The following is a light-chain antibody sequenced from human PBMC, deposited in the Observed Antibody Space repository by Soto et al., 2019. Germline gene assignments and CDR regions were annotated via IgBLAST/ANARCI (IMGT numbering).Light chain of an antibody. J-gene: IGLJ1*01. Sequence: QSVLTQPPSVSGAPGQRVTISCTGSSSNIGAGYQVHWYKQLPGAAPTLVIFNNLNRPSGFSDRFSGSKSGTSASLVISGLQAEDEADYYCQSFDSRRRVYVFGSGTKLTVL. CDR2: NNL. CDR1: SSNIGAGYQ. V-gene: IGLV1-40*01. CDR3: QSFDSRRRVYV.